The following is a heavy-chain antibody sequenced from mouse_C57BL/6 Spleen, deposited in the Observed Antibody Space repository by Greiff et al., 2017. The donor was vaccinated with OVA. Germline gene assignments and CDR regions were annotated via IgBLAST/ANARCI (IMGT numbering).Heavy chain of an antibody. CDR2: IDPSDSYT. CDR1: GYTFTSYW. J-gene: IGHJ2*01. V-gene: IGHV1-69*01. CDR3: ARNGYYGSRYFDY. D-gene: IGHD1-1*01. Sequence: QVQLQQPGAELVMPGASVKLSCKASGYTFTSYWMHWVKQRPGQGLEWIGEIDPSDSYTNYNQKFKGKSTLTVDKSSSTAYMQLSSLTSEDSAVYYCARNGYYGSRYFDYWGQGTTLTVSS.